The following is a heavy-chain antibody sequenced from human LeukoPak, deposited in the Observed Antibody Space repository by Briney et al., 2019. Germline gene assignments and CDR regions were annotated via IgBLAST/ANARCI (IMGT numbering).Heavy chain of an antibody. CDR3: AKVATWTYFDS. CDR1: GFTFSSSA. J-gene: IGHJ4*02. D-gene: IGHD3/OR15-3a*01. V-gene: IGHV3-23*01. CDR2: IDGSAKAT. Sequence: GGSLRLSCAASGFTFSSSAMTWVRQAPGKGLGWVSVIDGSAKATYYADSVKGRFTISRDNSKNTLYLQLTSLRVEDTALYYCAKVATWTYFDSWGQGTLVTVSS.